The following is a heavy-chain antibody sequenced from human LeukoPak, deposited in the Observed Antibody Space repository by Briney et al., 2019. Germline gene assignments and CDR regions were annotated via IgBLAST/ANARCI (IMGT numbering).Heavy chain of an antibody. CDR3: ARGRVVVPAARLYYYYYMDV. J-gene: IGHJ6*03. V-gene: IGHV4-4*02. Sequence: SSGTLSLTCAVSGGSISSSNWWSWVRQPPGKGLEWIGEIYHSGSTNYNPSLKSRVTISVDKSKNQFSLKLSSVTAADTAVYYCARGRVVVPAARLYYYYYMDVWGKGTTVTVSS. CDR1: GGSISSSNW. CDR2: IYHSGST. D-gene: IGHD2-2*01.